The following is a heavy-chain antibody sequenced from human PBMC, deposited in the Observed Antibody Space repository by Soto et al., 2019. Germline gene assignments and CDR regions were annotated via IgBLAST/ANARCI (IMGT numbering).Heavy chain of an antibody. D-gene: IGHD3-9*01. V-gene: IGHV3-30*18. CDR1: GFTFSSYG. CDR2: ISYDGSNK. Sequence: LRLSCAASGFTFSSYGMHWVRQAPGKGLEWVAVISYDGSNKYYADSVKGRFTISRDNSKNTLYLQMNSLRAEDTAVYYCAKGVLRYFDWLSRGYFDYWGQGTLVTVSS. J-gene: IGHJ4*02. CDR3: AKGVLRYFDWLSRGYFDY.